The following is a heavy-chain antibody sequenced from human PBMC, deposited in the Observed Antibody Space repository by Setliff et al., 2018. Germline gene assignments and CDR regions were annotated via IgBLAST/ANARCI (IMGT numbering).Heavy chain of an antibody. D-gene: IGHD3-3*01. J-gene: IGHJ4*02. Sequence: ASVKVSCKASGYTFTSYYMHWVRQAPGQGLEWMGIINPSGGSTSYAQKFQGRVTMARDTSTSTVYMELSSLRSEDTAVYYCARDASYNFWSGYRGAFDYWGQGTLVTVSS. CDR1: GYTFTSYY. CDR2: INPSGGST. CDR3: ARDASYNFWSGYRGAFDY. V-gene: IGHV1-46*01.